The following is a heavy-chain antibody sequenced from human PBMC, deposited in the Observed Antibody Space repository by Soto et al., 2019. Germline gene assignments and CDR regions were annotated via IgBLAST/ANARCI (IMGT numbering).Heavy chain of an antibody. V-gene: IGHV1-69*01. CDR2: IIPIFGTA. CDR3: ARMTVMKGWFDP. D-gene: IGHD3-16*01. Sequence: QVQLVQSGAEVKKPGSSVKVSCKASGGTFSSYAISWVRQAPRQGLEWMGGIIPIFGTANYAQKFQGRVTINADESTSTAYMELSSLRSEDTAVYYCARMTVMKGWFDPWGQGTLVTVSS. CDR1: GGTFSSYA. J-gene: IGHJ5*02.